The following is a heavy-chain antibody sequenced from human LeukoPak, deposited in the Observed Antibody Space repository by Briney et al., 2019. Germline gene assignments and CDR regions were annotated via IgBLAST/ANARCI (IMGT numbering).Heavy chain of an antibody. CDR2: ISGSGGST. CDR3: AKAPARGIVVSWGSNWFDP. Sequence: GGSLRLSCAASGFTFSSYAMSWVRQAPGKGLEWVSAISGSGGSTYYADSVKGRFTISRDNSKNTLYLQMNSLRAEDTAVYYRAKAPARGIVVSWGSNWFDPWGQGTLVTVSS. D-gene: IGHD3-22*01. CDR1: GFTFSSYA. V-gene: IGHV3-23*01. J-gene: IGHJ5*02.